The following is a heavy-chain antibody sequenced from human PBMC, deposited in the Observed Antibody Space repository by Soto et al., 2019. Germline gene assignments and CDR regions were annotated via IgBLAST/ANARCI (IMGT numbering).Heavy chain of an antibody. Sequence: GGSVRLSCAASGFTLSSYAMHWVRQAPGKGLEWVAVISYDGSNKYYADSVKGRFTISRDNSKNTLYLQMNSPRAEDTAVYYRARDYEVTDSSSNYYYYYGMDVWGQGTTVTVSS. J-gene: IGHJ6*02. V-gene: IGHV3-30-3*01. CDR1: GFTLSSYA. CDR2: ISYDGSNK. CDR3: ARDYEVTDSSSNYYYYYGMDV. D-gene: IGHD6-6*01.